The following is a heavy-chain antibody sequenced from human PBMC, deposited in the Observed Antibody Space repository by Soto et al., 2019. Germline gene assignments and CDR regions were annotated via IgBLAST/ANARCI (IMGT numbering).Heavy chain of an antibody. J-gene: IGHJ5*02. D-gene: IGHD4-17*01. V-gene: IGHV3-48*03. CDR1: GFTFGNYG. Sequence: EVRLVESGGDLVQPGGSLRLSCAASGFTFGNYGINWVRQAPGKGLEWISYISRNGDTTYYAESVKGRFTISRDNAKDSLHLQMHTLRPDDTAVYYCARGIGARSPVPHWFDPWGQGTLVTVSS. CDR3: ARGIGARSPVPHWFDP. CDR2: ISRNGDTT.